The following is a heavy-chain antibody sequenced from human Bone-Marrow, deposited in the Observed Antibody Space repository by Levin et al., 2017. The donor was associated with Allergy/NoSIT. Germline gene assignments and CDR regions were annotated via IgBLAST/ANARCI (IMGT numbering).Heavy chain of an antibody. CDR2: VNPMSGDT. J-gene: IGHJ4*02. CDR3: ARDRNYYFDY. Sequence: EASVKVSCKASGYTFAAFYVHWVRQAPGHGLEWMGYVNPMSGDTRVAQKFRHRVTLTSDTSISTAYLEVITLTSDDTAVYYCARDRNYYFDYWGQGSLVAVSS. CDR1: GYTFAAFY. D-gene: IGHD1-14*01. V-gene: IGHV1-2*02.